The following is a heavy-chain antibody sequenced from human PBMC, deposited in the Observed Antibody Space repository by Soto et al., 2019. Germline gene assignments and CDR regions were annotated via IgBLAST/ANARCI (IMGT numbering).Heavy chain of an antibody. D-gene: IGHD1-7*01. CDR2: ISARDGRT. Sequence: GGSLIVSCAASGFTFSDYAMTWVRQAPGKGLEWVSIISARDGRTYYADSVKGRFTISRDNSKNTLHLQMNSLRAEDTAVYYCAKDRDNWNYGFDYWGQGTLVTVSS. CDR1: GFTFSDYA. J-gene: IGHJ4*02. CDR3: AKDRDNWNYGFDY. V-gene: IGHV3-23*01.